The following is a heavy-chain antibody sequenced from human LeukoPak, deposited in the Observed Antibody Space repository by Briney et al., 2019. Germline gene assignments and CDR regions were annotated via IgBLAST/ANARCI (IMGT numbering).Heavy chain of an antibody. Sequence: SETLSLTCAVSGYSISSGYYWGWTRQPPGKGLEWIGSIYHSGSTYYNPSLKSRVTISVDTSKNQFSLKLSSVTAADTAVYYCARVPGIAVRYFDYWGQGTLVTVSS. V-gene: IGHV4-38-2*01. CDR1: GYSISSGYY. CDR3: ARVPGIAVRYFDY. CDR2: IYHSGST. D-gene: IGHD6-19*01. J-gene: IGHJ4*02.